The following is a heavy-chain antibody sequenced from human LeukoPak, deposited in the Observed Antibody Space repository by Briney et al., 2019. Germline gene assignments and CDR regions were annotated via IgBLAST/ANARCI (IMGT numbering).Heavy chain of an antibody. J-gene: IGHJ4*02. Sequence: TLSLTCTVSGGSISSGGYYWSWIRQPPGKGLEWIGYIYHSGSTYYNPSLKSRVTISVDRSKNQVSLQLNSVTPEDTAVYYCARAGTYSSSWYIGYWGQGTLVTVSS. CDR3: ARAGTYSSSWYIGY. V-gene: IGHV4-30-2*01. CDR2: IYHSGST. CDR1: GGSISSGGYY. D-gene: IGHD6-13*01.